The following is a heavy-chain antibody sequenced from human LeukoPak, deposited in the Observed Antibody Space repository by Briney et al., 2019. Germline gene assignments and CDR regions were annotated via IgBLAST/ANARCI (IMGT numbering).Heavy chain of an antibody. D-gene: IGHD2-15*01. J-gene: IGHJ4*02. CDR2: ISAVGDRA. CDR1: GFTFSSYA. V-gene: IGHV3-23*01. CDR3: AKDDPAYCSGATCYSD. Sequence: GGSLRLSCVASGFTFSSYAMNWVRQAPGKGLEWVSAISAVGDRAYYADSVQGRFTLSRDNSKNTLYLQMNSLGAEDTAVYYCAKDDPAYCSGATCYSDWGQGTLVTVSS.